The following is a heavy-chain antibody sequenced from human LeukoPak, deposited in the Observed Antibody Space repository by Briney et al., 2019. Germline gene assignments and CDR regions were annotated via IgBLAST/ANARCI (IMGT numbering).Heavy chain of an antibody. CDR1: GYTFTTYY. CDR2: INLSSGST. Sequence: ASVKVSCKASGYTFTTYYMHWVRQAPGQGLEWMGIINLSSGSTSYAQKFQGRVTMTRDTSTSTVYMELSSLRSEDTDVYYCAREKAEGGVDYWGQGTLVTVSS. V-gene: IGHV1-46*01. J-gene: IGHJ4*02. CDR3: AREKAEGGVDY. D-gene: IGHD3-16*01.